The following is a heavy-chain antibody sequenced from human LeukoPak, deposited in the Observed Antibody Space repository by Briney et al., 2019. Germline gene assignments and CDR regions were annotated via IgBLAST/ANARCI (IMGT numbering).Heavy chain of an antibody. D-gene: IGHD2-2*01. Sequence: PGGSLRLSCAASGFTFDDYAMHWVRQAPGKGLEWVSGISWNSGSIGYADSVKGRFTISRDNAKNSLYLQMNSLRAEDTAVYYCAKRMGNCSSTSCRPNWFDPWGQGTLVTVSS. CDR3: AKRMGNCSSTSCRPNWFDP. CDR2: ISWNSGSI. CDR1: GFTFDDYA. V-gene: IGHV3-9*01. J-gene: IGHJ5*02.